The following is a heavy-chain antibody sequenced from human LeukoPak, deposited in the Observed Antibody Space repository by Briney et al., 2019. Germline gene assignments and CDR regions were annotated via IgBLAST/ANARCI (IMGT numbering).Heavy chain of an antibody. CDR2: IIPIFGTA. CDR1: GYTFTGPY. V-gene: IGHV1-69*13. J-gene: IGHJ5*02. CDR3: ARDMNWFDP. Sequence: ASVKVSCKASGYTFTGPYIHWMRQAPGQGLEWMGGIIPIFGTANYAQKFQGRVTITADESTSTAYMELSSLRSEDTAVYYCARDMNWFDPWGQGTLVTVSS.